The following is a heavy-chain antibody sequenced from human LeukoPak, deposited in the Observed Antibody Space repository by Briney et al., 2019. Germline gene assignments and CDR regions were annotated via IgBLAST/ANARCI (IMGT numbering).Heavy chain of an antibody. V-gene: IGHV1-24*01. CDR3: ATDLGGSYYYFDY. D-gene: IGHD1-26*01. Sequence: GASVKVSCKVSGYTLTELSMHWVRQAPGKGLEWMGGFDPEDGETIYAQKFQGRVTMTEDTSTDTAYMELCSLRSEDTAVYYCATDLGGSYYYFDYWGQGTLVTVSS. CDR1: GYTLTELS. J-gene: IGHJ4*02. CDR2: FDPEDGET.